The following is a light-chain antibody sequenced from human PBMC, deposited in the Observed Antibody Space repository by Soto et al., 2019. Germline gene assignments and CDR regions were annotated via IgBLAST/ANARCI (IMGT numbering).Light chain of an antibody. CDR2: EVS. CDR1: NSDVGSYNL. J-gene: IGLJ1*01. Sequence: QSVLTQPASVSGSPGPSITISCTGTNSDVGSYNLVSWYQQHPGKAPNLMIYEVSKRPSGVSNRFSGSKSGNTASLTISGLQAEDEADYYCCSYAGSSTLYVFGTGTKVTVL. CDR3: CSYAGSSTLYV. V-gene: IGLV2-23*02.